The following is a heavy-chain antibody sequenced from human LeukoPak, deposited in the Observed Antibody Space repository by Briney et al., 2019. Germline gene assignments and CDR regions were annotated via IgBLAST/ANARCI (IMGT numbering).Heavy chain of an antibody. CDR2: IWYDGSTK. J-gene: IGHJ4*02. CDR1: GFSFKDTG. D-gene: IGHD4-11*01. Sequence: GGSLRLSCAASGFSFKDTGMHWVRQAPGKGPEWLTIIWYDGSTKYYADSVKGRFTVSRDNSKNILYLQMNSLRAEDTAVYYCAREGPTVTDLDYWGQGTLVTVSS. CDR3: AREGPTVTDLDY. V-gene: IGHV3-33*01.